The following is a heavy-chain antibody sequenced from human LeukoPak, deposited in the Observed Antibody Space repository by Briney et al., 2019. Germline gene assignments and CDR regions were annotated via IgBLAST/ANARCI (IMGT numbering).Heavy chain of an antibody. V-gene: IGHV4-31*03. CDR2: IHHSGRS. Sequence: SQTLSLTCTASADPLSSGGHYWAWIRQFPGKGLESIGFIHHSGRSRHNPSLKDRVAISVDTSRKQFALKLSSVTAADTAMYYCARGGNRFGGFYFDYWGQGIQVIVSS. CDR1: ADPLSSGGHY. CDR3: ARGGNRFGGFYFDY. J-gene: IGHJ4*02. D-gene: IGHD3-10*01.